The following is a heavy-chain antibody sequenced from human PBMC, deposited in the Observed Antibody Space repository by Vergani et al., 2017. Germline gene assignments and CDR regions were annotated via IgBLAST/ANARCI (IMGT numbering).Heavy chain of an antibody. CDR3: ARDPRVREAPGGRFEY. Sequence: QVQLVQSGSELKKPGASVKVSCKASGYTFTSYAMNWVRQAPGQGLELMGWINTNTGNPTYAPGFTGRFVFSLDTSVSTTYLHISSLEPEDTAVYYCARDPRVREAPGGRFEYWGQGTLVTVSS. J-gene: IGHJ4*02. CDR2: INTNTGNP. D-gene: IGHD3-10*01. CDR1: GYTFTSYA. V-gene: IGHV7-4-1*02.